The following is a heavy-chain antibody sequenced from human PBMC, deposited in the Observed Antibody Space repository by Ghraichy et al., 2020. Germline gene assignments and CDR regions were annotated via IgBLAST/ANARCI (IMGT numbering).Heavy chain of an antibody. CDR3: ARDPYGDYNYGGTDY. V-gene: IGHV3-7*01. CDR1: GFTFSKHC. Sequence: GGSLRLSCAASGFTFSKHCMSWVRQAPGKGLEWVASIKSDGSDIFSVDSVKGRSIISRDNAKNTVSLEMNSLRVEDTAVYYCARDPYGDYNYGGTDYWGQGTLVSVSS. D-gene: IGHD4-17*01. J-gene: IGHJ4*02. CDR2: IKSDGSDI.